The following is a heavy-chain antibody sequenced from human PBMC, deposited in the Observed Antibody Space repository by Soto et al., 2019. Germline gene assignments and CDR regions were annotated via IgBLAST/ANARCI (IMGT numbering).Heavy chain of an antibody. J-gene: IGHJ6*03. CDR3: ARHDWGELSYYMDV. V-gene: IGHV4-59*08. Sequence: PSETLSLTCTVSGGSISSYYWSWIRQPPGKGLEWIGYIYYSGSTNYNPSLKSRVTISVDTSKNQFSLKLSSVTAADTAVYYCARHDWGELSYYMDVWGKGTTVTVSS. CDR1: GGSISSYY. CDR2: IYYSGST. D-gene: IGHD1-26*01.